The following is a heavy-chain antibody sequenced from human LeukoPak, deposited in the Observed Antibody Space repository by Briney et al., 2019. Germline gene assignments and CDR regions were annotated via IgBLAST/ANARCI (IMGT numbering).Heavy chain of an antibody. V-gene: IGHV3-21*01. Sequence: KTGGSLRLSCAASGFTFSSYTMNWARQAPGKGLEGVSTISSTSGVIYYADSMKGRFTISRDNAKNSLYLQMNSLRAEDTAVYYCVRKPVGDMPFDYWGQGTLVTVSS. D-gene: IGHD2-21*02. CDR2: ISSTSGVI. CDR1: GFTFSSYT. J-gene: IGHJ4*02. CDR3: VRKPVGDMPFDY.